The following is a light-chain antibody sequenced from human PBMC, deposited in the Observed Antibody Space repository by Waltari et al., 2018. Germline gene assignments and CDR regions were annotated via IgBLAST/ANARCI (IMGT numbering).Light chain of an antibody. CDR2: DVS. CDR3: SSYSSSSPLDRV. J-gene: IGLJ1*01. Sequence: QSVLTQPASVSGSPGQSITISCTGSSSDVGGYNYVSWYQQHPGKAPKLMIYDVSNRPSGFSNRFSGSKSGNTASLTISGLQTEDEADYYCSSYSSSSPLDRVFGTGTKVTVL. V-gene: IGLV2-14*03. CDR1: SSDVGGYNY.